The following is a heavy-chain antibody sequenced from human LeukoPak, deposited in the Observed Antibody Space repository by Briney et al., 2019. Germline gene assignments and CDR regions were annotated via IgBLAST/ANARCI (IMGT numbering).Heavy chain of an antibody. D-gene: IGHD6-13*01. J-gene: IGHJ4*02. CDR2: ISGSGGTT. CDR3: AKNIAAPTTPFDY. CDR1: GFTVSDNC. V-gene: IGHV3-23*01. Sequence: GGSLRLSCAASGFTVSDNCVTWVRQAPGKGLEWVSGISGSGGTTYYADSVKGRFTISRDNSKNTLYLQMNYLRAEDTALYYCAKNIAAPTTPFDYWGQGTLVTVSS.